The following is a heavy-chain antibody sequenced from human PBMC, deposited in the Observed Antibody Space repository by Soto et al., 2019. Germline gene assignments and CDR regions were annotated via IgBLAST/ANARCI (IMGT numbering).Heavy chain of an antibody. CDR3: AKDVTPDSRWDIDY. D-gene: IGHD1-26*01. Sequence: EVQLLESGGGLVQPGGSLRLSCAASGFTFSIYAMNWVRQAPGKGLEWVAGIIGAGAPYYADPVKGRFTISRDNSKNTLYLQINSLRDEDTALYFCAKDVTPDSRWDIDYWGQGTLLTVSS. V-gene: IGHV3-23*01. CDR2: IIGAGAP. J-gene: IGHJ4*02. CDR1: GFTFSIYA.